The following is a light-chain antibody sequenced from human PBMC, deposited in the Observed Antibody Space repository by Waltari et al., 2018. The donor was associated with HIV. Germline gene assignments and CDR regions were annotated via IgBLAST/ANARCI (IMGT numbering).Light chain of an antibody. CDR3: SSYTRSSTHVV. Sequence: QSALTQPASVSGSPGQSITISCTGTSSDVGGYNYVSWYQQHPGKAPKLMIYEVSNRPSGVSNRFSGLQAEDEADYYCSSYTRSSTHVVFGGGTKLTVL. J-gene: IGLJ2*01. CDR2: EVS. CDR1: SSDVGGYNY. V-gene: IGLV2-14*01.